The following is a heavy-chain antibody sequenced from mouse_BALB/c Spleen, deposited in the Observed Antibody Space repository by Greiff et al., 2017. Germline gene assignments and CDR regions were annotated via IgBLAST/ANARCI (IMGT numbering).Heavy chain of an antibody. J-gene: IGHJ2*01. CDR3: AREGRREV. CDR2: ISSGGST. Sequence: EVQVVESGGGLVKPGGSLKLSCAASGFTFSSYAMSWVRQTPEKRLEWVASISSGGSTYYPDSVKGRFTISRDNARNILYLQMSSLRSEDTAMYYCAREGRREVWGQGTTLTVSS. CDR1: GFTFSSYA. V-gene: IGHV5-6-5*01.